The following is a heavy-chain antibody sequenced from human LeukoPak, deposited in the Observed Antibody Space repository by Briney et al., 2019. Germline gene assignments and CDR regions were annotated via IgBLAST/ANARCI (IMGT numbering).Heavy chain of an antibody. D-gene: IGHD2-15*01. V-gene: IGHV3-23*01. CDR3: ARDQAGDIVVVVAATNYYYYGMDV. J-gene: IGHJ6*02. CDR2: ISGSGGST. CDR1: GFTFSSYA. Sequence: PGGSLRLSCAASGFTFSSYAMSWVRQAPGKGLEWVSGISGSGGSTYYADSVKGRFTISRDNSKNTLYLQMNSLRAEDTAVYYCARDQAGDIVVVVAATNYYYYGMDVWGQGTTVTVSS.